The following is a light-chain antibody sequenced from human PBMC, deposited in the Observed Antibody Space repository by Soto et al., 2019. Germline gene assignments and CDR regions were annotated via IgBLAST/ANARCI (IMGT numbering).Light chain of an antibody. J-gene: IGKJ3*01. V-gene: IGKV1-39*01. CDR1: QDIGTF. CDR2: AAS. Sequence: DFQMTQSPSSLSASVGDTVTITCRASQDIGTFLNWYQQKLGKAPKLLIYAASDLLSGVSSRFSGSGSGTDFTLTISSLQPEDFATYYCQQSYSTPQFTFGPGTTVDMK. CDR3: QQSYSTPQFT.